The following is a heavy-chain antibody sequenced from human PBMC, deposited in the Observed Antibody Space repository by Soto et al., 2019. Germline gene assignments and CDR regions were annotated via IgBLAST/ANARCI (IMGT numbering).Heavy chain of an antibody. J-gene: IGHJ4*02. CDR1: GYTFTTTSYY. Sequence: QVQLVQSGAEVREPGASVKVSCKASGYTFTTTSYYMHWVRQAPGQGLEWMGIINPSGRSTRYAEKFQGRVTMTRDTSTSTVFMELSSLRSEDTAVYYCARSDPDLDSRDGYNPSDYWGQGTLVTVSS. V-gene: IGHV1-46*03. CDR2: INPSGRST. D-gene: IGHD5-12*01. CDR3: ARSDPDLDSRDGYNPSDY.